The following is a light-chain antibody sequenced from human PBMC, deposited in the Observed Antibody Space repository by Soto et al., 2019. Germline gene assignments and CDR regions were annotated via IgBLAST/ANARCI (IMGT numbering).Light chain of an antibody. CDR2: DVS. Sequence: ENVLTQSPGTLSLSPGERATLSCRASQSVSSSLAWYQQKPGQAPRLLIYDVSNRATGIPDRFSGSGSGTDFTLTISRLEPEDFAVYYCQQYGSSGTFGQGTKVDIK. CDR3: QQYGSSGT. CDR1: QSVSSS. V-gene: IGKV3-20*01. J-gene: IGKJ1*01.